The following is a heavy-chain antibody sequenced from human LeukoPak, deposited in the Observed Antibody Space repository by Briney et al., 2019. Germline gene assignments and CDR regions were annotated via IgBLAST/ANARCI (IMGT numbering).Heavy chain of an antibody. CDR3: ARGARGFRVLDPASDY. CDR2: ISSNGGST. J-gene: IGHJ4*02. V-gene: IGHV3-64*01. Sequence: GGSLRLSCAASGFTFSSYAMHWVRQAPGKGLEYVSAISSNGGSTYYANSVKGRFTISRDNSKNTLYLQMGSLRAEDMAVYYCARGARGFRVLDPASDYWGQGTLVTVSS. D-gene: IGHD3-10*01. CDR1: GFTFSSYA.